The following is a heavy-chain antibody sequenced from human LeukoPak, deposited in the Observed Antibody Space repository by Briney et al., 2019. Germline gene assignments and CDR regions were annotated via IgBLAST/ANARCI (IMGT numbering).Heavy chain of an antibody. D-gene: IGHD3-3*01. CDR1: GFTFSSYA. V-gene: IGHV3-23*01. Sequence: GGSLRLSCAASGFTFSSYAMSWVRQAPGKGLEWVSAISGSGGSTYYADSVKGRFTISRDNSKNTLYLQMNSLRAEDTAVYYCAKDGGTIFGFMIGTGDAFDIWGQGTMVTVSS. J-gene: IGHJ3*02. CDR2: ISGSGGST. CDR3: AKDGGTIFGFMIGTGDAFDI.